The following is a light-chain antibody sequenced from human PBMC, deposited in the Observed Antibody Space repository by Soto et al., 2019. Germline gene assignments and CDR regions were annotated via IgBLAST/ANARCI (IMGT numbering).Light chain of an antibody. Sequence: QSVLTQSSSASASLGSSVKLTCTLSSGHSSYIIAWHQQQPGKAPRYLMKLEGSGSYNQGSGVPDRFSGYSSGADRYLTISNLPFDDEDDYYCETWDSNTHWVFGGGTKLTVL. CDR1: SGHSSYI. CDR3: ETWDSNTHWV. V-gene: IGLV4-60*02. J-gene: IGLJ3*02. CDR2: LEGSGSY.